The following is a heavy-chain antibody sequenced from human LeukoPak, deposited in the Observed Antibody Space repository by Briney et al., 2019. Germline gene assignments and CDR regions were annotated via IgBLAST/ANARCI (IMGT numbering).Heavy chain of an antibody. V-gene: IGHV4-30-2*01. CDR2: IYPRGST. J-gene: IGHJ4*02. CDR1: GGSISSGSYS. Sequence: SETLSLTCAVSGGSISSGSYSWSWIRQPPGKGLEWIGYIYPRGSTYYNPSLKSRVILSLDKSANQFSLNLSSVTAADTAVYYCARIDYDNSGPPDYWGQGTLVTVSS. D-gene: IGHD3-22*01. CDR3: ARIDYDNSGPPDY.